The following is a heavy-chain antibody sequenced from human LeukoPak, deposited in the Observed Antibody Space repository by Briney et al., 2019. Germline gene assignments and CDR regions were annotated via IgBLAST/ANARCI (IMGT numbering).Heavy chain of an antibody. CDR2: ISSTPSYT. J-gene: IGHJ4*02. D-gene: IGHD4-23*01. V-gene: IGHV3-11*06. CDR1: GFTFSDYY. Sequence: PGGSLRLSYAASGFTFSDYYMTWIRQAPGKGLEWVSYISSTPSYTNYADSVKGRFTISRDNAKNSLYLQMNSLRAEDTAVYYCARGGGRVRLSYWGQGTLVTVSS. CDR3: ARGGGRVRLSY.